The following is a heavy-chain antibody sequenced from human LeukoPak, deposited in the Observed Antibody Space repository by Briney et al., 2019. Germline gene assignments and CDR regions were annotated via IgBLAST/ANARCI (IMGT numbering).Heavy chain of an antibody. CDR3: AKNGDSERWLQPKFVTH. CDR2: ISYDGSNN. J-gene: IGHJ4*02. D-gene: IGHD5-24*01. V-gene: IGHV3-30*04. CDR1: GFTFSSYA. Sequence: GGSLRLSCAASGFTFSSYAMHWVRQAPGKGLEWVAVISYDGSNNYYADSVKGRFTMSRDNSKNTLYLQMNSLRAEDTAVYYCAKNGDSERWLQPKFVTHWGQGTLVTVSS.